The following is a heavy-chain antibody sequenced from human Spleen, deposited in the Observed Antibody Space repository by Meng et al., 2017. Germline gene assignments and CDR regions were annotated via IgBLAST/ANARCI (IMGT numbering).Heavy chain of an antibody. D-gene: IGHD3-10*01. J-gene: IGHJ6*02. CDR2: INPSGGST. V-gene: IGHV1-46*01. CDR1: GYTLSSDG. Sequence: ASVKVSCKASGYTLSSDGFSWVRQAPGQGLEWMGIINPSGGSTSYAQKFQGRVTMTRDTSTSTVYMELSSLRSEDTAVYYCARDLKGDPYYYYYGMDVWGQGTTVTVSS. CDR3: ARDLKGDPYYYYYGMDV.